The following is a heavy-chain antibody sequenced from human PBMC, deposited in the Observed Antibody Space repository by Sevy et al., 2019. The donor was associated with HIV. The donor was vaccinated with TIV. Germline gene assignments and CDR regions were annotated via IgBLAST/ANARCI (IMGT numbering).Heavy chain of an antibody. CDR3: ARAYGDYYYYGMDV. V-gene: IGHV1-8*01. D-gene: IGHD4-17*01. J-gene: IGHJ6*02. CDR1: GYTITSYD. Sequence: ASVKVSCKASGYTITSYDINWVRQATGQGLEWMGWMNPNSGNTGYAQKFQGRVTMTRNTSISTAYMELSSLRSEDTAVYYCARAYGDYYYYGMDVWGQGTTVTVSS. CDR2: MNPNSGNT.